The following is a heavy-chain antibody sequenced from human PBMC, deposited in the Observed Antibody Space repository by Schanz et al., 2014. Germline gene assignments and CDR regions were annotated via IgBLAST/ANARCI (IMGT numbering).Heavy chain of an antibody. J-gene: IGHJ4*02. CDR2: IIPILGRA. CDR3: AGAESPYSLGH. V-gene: IGHV1-69*02. Sequence: QVQLVQSGAEVKTPGSSVKVSCKASGGTFDRDAFNWERQAPGQGLEGMVRIIPILGRAKYAQKFQGKVTITADKSTSTALMEFSSLRFQDATIYYCAGAESPYSLGHWGQGTLVTVSS. D-gene: IGHD2-15*01. CDR1: GGTFDRDA.